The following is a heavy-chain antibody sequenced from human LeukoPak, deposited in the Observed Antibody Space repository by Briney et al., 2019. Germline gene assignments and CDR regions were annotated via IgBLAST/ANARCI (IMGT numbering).Heavy chain of an antibody. J-gene: IGHJ4*02. D-gene: IGHD3-22*01. CDR3: ARLGSTGYYDSSGSRRAALDY. CDR2: IYYSGST. Sequence: SETLSLTCTVSGGSISTYYWGWIRQPPGKGLEWIGSIYYSGSTYYNPSLKSRVTISVDTSKNQFSLKLSSVTAADTAVYYCARLGSTGYYDSSGSRRAALDYWGQGTLVTVSS. CDR1: GGSISTYY. V-gene: IGHV4-39*01.